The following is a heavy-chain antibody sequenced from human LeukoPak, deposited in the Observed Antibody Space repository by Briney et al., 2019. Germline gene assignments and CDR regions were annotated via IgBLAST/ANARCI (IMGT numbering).Heavy chain of an antibody. D-gene: IGHD5-24*01. CDR3: ARDAVEDGMDV. CDR1: GGSISSGDYY. Sequence: PSETLSLTCTVSGGSISSGDYYWSWIRQPPGKGLEWIGYIYYSGSTYYNPSLKSRVTISVDTSENQFSLKLSSVTAADTAVYYCARDAVEDGMDVWGKGTTVTVSS. CDR2: IYYSGST. V-gene: IGHV4-30-4*01. J-gene: IGHJ6*04.